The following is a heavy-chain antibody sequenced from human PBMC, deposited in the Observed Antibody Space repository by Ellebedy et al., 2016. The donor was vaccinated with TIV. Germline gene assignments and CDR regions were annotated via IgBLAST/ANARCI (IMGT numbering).Heavy chain of an antibody. V-gene: IGHV3-15*01. D-gene: IGHD3-10*01. CDR2: VYSKTDGGTT. CDR1: GFTFMNAW. Sequence: GGFLRLSXATSGFTFMNAWMSWVRQAPGKGLEWVGRVYSKTDGGTTHYAAPVKGRFTVLRDDSQDTLYLQMNSLKTEDTAVYYCTTDITPAGHDYWGRGTLVTVSS. J-gene: IGHJ4*02. CDR3: TTDITPAGHDY.